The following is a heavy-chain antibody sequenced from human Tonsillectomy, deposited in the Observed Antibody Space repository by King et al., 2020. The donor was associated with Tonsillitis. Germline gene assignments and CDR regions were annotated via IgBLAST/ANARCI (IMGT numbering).Heavy chain of an antibody. CDR2: ISSGSTYI. CDR1: GFAFSNYD. CDR3: ARDKGAGYYDSGRGVFDI. Sequence: VQLVESGGGLVKPGGSLRLSCVTSGFAFSNYDMNWVRQAQGKGLEWVSSISSGSTYIYHAASVKGRLTISSDNANNSLYLQMTSLGADDTAVYYCARDKGAGYYDSGRGVFDIWGQGTMVTVSS. V-gene: IGHV3-21*01. D-gene: IGHD3-22*01. J-gene: IGHJ3*02.